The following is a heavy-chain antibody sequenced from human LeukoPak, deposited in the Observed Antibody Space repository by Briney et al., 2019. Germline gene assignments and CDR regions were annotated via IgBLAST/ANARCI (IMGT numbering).Heavy chain of an antibody. Sequence: KPSETLSLTCTVSGGSISNYCWSWIRQPPGKGLEWIGCIYYSGSTNYNPSLKSRVTISVDTSKNHFSLKLSSVTAADTAVYYCARGDFYYMDVWGKGTTVTISS. CDR2: IYYSGST. J-gene: IGHJ6*03. CDR3: ARGDFYYMDV. CDR1: GGSISNYC. V-gene: IGHV4-59*01.